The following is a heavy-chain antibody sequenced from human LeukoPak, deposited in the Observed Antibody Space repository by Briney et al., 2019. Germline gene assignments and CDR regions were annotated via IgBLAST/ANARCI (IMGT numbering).Heavy chain of an antibody. V-gene: IGHV4-34*01. J-gene: IGHJ4*02. CDR1: GGSFSGYY. CDR2: INHSGST. D-gene: IGHD3-10*01. CDR3: ARGSRQRITMVRRSFLDY. Sequence: PSETLSLTCAVYGGSFSGYYWSWLRQPPGTGLEWTGEINHSGSTNYNPSLKSRVTISVDTSKNQFSLKLSSETAADTAVYYCARGSRQRITMVRRSFLDYWGQGTLVTVSS.